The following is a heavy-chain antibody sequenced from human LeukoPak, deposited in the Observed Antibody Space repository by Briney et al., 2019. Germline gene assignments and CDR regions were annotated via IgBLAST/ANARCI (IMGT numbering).Heavy chain of an antibody. CDR1: AYSISSDFC. CDR3: AREAKIYSGSYY. J-gene: IGHJ4*02. CDR2: IYPGGST. V-gene: IGHV4-38-2*02. D-gene: IGHD1-26*01. Sequence: SETLSLTCTVSAYSISSDFCWGWIRQPPGKGLEWIGSIYPGGSTYYNPSLKSRVTISVDTSKNQFSLKLSSVTAADTAVYYCAREAKIYSGSYYWGQGTLVTVSS.